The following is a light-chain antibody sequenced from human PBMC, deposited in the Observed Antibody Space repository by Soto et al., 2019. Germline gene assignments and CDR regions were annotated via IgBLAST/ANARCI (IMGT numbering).Light chain of an antibody. Sequence: AIQLTQSPSSLSASVGDRVTITCRASQGIGSYLAWYQQKPGKAPNLLIYAASSLESGVPSRFSGSGSGTDFTFTINSLQPEDIGTYYCQHYNSFPITFGQGTRLEIK. J-gene: IGKJ5*01. CDR2: AAS. CDR3: QHYNSFPIT. CDR1: QGIGSY. V-gene: IGKV1-13*02.